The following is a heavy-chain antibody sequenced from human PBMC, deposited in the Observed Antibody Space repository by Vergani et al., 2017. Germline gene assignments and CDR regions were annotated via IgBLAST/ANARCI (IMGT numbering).Heavy chain of an antibody. D-gene: IGHD6-6*01. CDR1: GFTFSSYS. CDR2: ISSSSSTI. J-gene: IGHJ4*02. Sequence: EVQLVESGGGLVQPGRSLRLSCAASGFTFSSYSMNWARQAPGKGLEWVSYISSSSSTIYYADSVKGRFTISRDNAKNSLYLQMNSLRAEDTAVYYCARGRAARPGPADYWGQGTLVTVSS. V-gene: IGHV3-48*01. CDR3: ARGRAARPGPADY.